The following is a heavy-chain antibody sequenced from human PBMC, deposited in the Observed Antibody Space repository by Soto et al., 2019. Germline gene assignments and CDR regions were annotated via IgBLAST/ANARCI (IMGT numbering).Heavy chain of an antibody. D-gene: IGHD6-6*01. CDR3: AKGKSLAGQE. Sequence: EVQLVESGGGLVQPGGSLRLSCAASGFTFSSYWMSWVRQAPGKGLEWVANIKQDGSDKYYVDSGKGRFTISSDNAKNSLYLQMNSLTAEDTAIYYCAKGKSLAGQEWGQGTLVTVSS. CDR1: GFTFSSYW. V-gene: IGHV3-7*05. J-gene: IGHJ4*02. CDR2: IKQDGSDK.